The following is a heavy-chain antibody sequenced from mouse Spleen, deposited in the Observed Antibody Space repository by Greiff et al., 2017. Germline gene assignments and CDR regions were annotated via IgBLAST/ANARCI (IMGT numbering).Heavy chain of an antibody. V-gene: IGHV1-50*01. CDR1: GYTFTSYW. J-gene: IGHJ2*01. CDR2: IDPSDSYT. D-gene: IGHD2-4*01. CDR3: AREGYDFTGDY. Sequence: QVQLQQPGAELVKPGASVKLSCKASGYTFTSYWMQWVKQRPGQGLEWIGEIDPSDSYTNYNQKFKGKATLTVDTSSSTAYMQLSSLTSEDSAVYYCAREGYDFTGDYWGQGTTLTVSS.